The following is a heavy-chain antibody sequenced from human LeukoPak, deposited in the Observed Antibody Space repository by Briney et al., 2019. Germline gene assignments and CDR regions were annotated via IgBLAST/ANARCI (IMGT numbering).Heavy chain of an antibody. V-gene: IGHV1-2*02. D-gene: IGHD2-2*01. CDR2: INPNDGDT. CDR3: ARVNFLYCSSTTCLFDY. Sequence: ASVKVSCTASRYTLTDYYMHWVRQARGQGFEWMGWINPNDGDTNYAQKFQGRVTMTRDTSISTAHMEVSRLRSDDTAVYYCARVNFLYCSSTTCLFDYWGQGTLVTVSS. CDR1: RYTLTDYY. J-gene: IGHJ4*02.